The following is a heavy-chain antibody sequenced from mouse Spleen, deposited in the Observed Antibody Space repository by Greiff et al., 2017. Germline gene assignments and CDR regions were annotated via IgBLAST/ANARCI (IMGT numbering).Heavy chain of an antibody. Sequence: EVKLVESGPELVKPGASVKISCKASGYSFTDYNMNWVKQSNGKSLEWIGVINPNYGTTSYNQKFKGKATLTVDQSSSTAYMQLNSLTSEDSAVYYCARVTTVPYYAMDYWGQGTSVTVSS. D-gene: IGHD1-1*01. J-gene: IGHJ4*01. CDR2: INPNYGTT. V-gene: IGHV1-39*01. CDR3: ARVTTVPYYAMDY. CDR1: GYSFTDYN.